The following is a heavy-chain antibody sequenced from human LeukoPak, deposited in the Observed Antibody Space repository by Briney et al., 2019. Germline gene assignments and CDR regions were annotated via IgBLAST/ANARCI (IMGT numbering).Heavy chain of an antibody. V-gene: IGHV3-21*01. J-gene: IGHJ4*02. D-gene: IGHD3-16*01. CDR3: TRDVTSYGHFDS. Sequence: GRSLRLSCAASGFTFSSYAMHWVRQAPGKGLEWVAYISSASNYIYYADSVKGRLTVSRDNAKNSLYLQMDSLRAEDTAVYYCTRDVTSYGHFDSWGQGTLVTVAS. CDR2: ISSASNYI. CDR1: GFTFSSYA.